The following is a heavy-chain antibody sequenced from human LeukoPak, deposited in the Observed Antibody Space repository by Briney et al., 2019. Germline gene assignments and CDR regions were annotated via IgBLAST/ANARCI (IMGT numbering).Heavy chain of an antibody. V-gene: IGHV5-51*01. CDR2: IYPGDSDT. D-gene: IGHD2-2*02. CDR1: GYSFTSYW. Sequence: GESLKISCKASGYSFTSYWIGWVRQVPGKGLEWRGIIYPGDSDTRYSPSFQGQVTISADKSISTAYLQWSSLKASDTAMYYCGRHLDCNSTSCYTEGAYNWFEPWGQGTLVTVSS. J-gene: IGHJ5*02. CDR3: GRHLDCNSTSCYTEGAYNWFEP.